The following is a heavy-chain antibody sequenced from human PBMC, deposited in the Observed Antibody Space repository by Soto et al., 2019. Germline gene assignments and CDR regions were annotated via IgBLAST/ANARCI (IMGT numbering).Heavy chain of an antibody. CDR1: GYTFTGYY. CDR2: INPNSGGT. V-gene: IGHV1-2*02. CDR3: ARDLAKGGGSAGFDY. D-gene: IGHD2-15*01. Sequence: QVQLVQSGAEVKKPGASVKVSCKASGYTFTGYYIHWVRQAPGQGLEWMGWINPNSGGTKYPQKFQGRVTMTRDKSIRTVYLSLTGLKSDDTAVYFCARDLAKGGGSAGFDYWGQGTLVAVSS. J-gene: IGHJ4*02.